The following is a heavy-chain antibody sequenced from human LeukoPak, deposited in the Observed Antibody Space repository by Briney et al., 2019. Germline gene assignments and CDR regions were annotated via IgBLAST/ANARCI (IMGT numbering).Heavy chain of an antibody. CDR3: AGDDPRASSKYSNGYSLDY. V-gene: IGHV3-66*01. CDR2: IYSGGKI. Sequence: GGSLRLSCGASGFTVSSNYMSWVRQAPGKGLEWLSVIYSGGKIDYEDSVRGRLTISRDNSKNMLYLQINGLRAEDTGVYYCAGDDPRASSKYSNGYSLDYWGQGTLVTVSS. J-gene: IGHJ4*02. D-gene: IGHD3-22*01. CDR1: GFTVSSNY.